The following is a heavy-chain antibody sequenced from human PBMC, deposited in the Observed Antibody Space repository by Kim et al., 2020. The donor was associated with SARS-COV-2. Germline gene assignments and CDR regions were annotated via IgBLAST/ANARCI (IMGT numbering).Heavy chain of an antibody. J-gene: IGHJ4*02. CDR1: GFTFSRSW. CDR3: ARGGHLGADYWGAQLYYFDS. CDR2: INSDGSST. D-gene: IGHD7-27*01. V-gene: IGHV3-74*01. Sequence: GGSLRLSCAASGFTFSRSWMHWVRQAPGKGLVWVSRINSDGSSTSYADSVKGRFTISRDNAKNTLYLQMNSLRAEDTAVYYCARGGHLGADYWGAQLYYFDSWGQGTLVTVSS.